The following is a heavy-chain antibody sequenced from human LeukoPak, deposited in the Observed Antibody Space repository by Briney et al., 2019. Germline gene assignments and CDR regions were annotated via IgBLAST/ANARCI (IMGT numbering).Heavy chain of an antibody. J-gene: IGHJ5*02. CDR1: GFTVSSCS. V-gene: IGHV3-48*02. Sequence: GSLRLSCAASGFTVSSCSMNWVRQAPGKGLEWVSFISSSGSIIHYADSVKGRFTISRDNAQNSLFLQMSSLGDEDTAVYYCARAPRGVDNWFDPWGQGTLVTVSS. CDR2: ISSSGSII. D-gene: IGHD2-15*01. CDR3: ARAPRGVDNWFDP.